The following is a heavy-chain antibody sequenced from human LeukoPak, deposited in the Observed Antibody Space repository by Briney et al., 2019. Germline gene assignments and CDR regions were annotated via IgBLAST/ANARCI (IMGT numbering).Heavy chain of an antibody. CDR2: IYYSGST. D-gene: IGHD3-10*01. J-gene: IGHJ6*03. Sequence: SETLSLTCTVSGGSISSGTYYWGWIRQPPGKGLEWIGSIYYSGSTYYNPSLRSRVTISVDTSKNQFSLKLSSVTAADTAVYYCARTTMVRGTYYMDVWGKGTTVTVSS. CDR1: GGSISSGTYY. V-gene: IGHV4-39*07. CDR3: ARTTMVRGTYYMDV.